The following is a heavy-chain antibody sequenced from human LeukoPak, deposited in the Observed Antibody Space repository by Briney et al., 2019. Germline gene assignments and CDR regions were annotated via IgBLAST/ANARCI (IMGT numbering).Heavy chain of an antibody. D-gene: IGHD6-6*01. CDR3: AKIGYSSSAGYFDY. J-gene: IGHJ4*02. CDR2: INSDGSST. Sequence: GGSLRLSCAASGFTFSSYWMHWVRQAPGKGLVWVSRINSDGSSTSYADSVKGRFTISRDNSKNTLYLQMNSLRAEDTAVYYCAKIGYSSSAGYFDYWGQGTLVTVSS. CDR1: GFTFSSYW. V-gene: IGHV3-74*01.